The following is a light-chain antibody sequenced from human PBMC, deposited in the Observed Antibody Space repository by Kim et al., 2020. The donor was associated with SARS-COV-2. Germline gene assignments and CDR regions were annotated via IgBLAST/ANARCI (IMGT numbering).Light chain of an antibody. J-gene: IGLJ3*02. Sequence: TATLTCTGHASNFGKQEADWLQQNQGHPPELLSYKNNSRPSGISERLSATRSGKTASLTITGLQPEDEADYYCSAWDTNHRVWMFGGGTQLTVL. V-gene: IGLV10-54*01. CDR3: SAWDTNHRVWM. CDR2: KNN. CDR1: ASNFGKQE.